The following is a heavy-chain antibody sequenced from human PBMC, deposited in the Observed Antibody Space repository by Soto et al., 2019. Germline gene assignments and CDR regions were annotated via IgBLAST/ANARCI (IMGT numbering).Heavy chain of an antibody. CDR3: ASVTRTCISTSCYRYYYGMDV. CDR2: IYYSGST. D-gene: IGHD2-2*02. V-gene: IGHV4-61*08. Sequence: SSETLSLTCAVSGGSISSGGYSWSWIRQPPGKGLEWIGYIYYSGSTNYNPSLKSRVTISVDTSKNQFSLKLSSVTAADTAVYYCASVTRTCISTSCYRYYYGMDVWGQGTTVT. CDR1: GGSISSGGYS. J-gene: IGHJ6*02.